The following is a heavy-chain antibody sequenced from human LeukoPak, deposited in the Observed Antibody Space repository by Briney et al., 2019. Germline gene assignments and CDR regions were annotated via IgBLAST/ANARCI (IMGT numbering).Heavy chain of an antibody. CDR2: IYYSGST. V-gene: IGHV4-31*03. Sequence: PSQTLSLTCTVSGGSISSGGYYWSWIRQHPGKGLEWIGYIYYSGSTYYNPSLKSRVTISVDTSKNQFSLKLSSVTAADTAVYYCARSAPHCSGGSCPLFDYWGQGTLVTVSS. CDR1: GGSISSGGYY. CDR3: ARSAPHCSGGSCPLFDY. J-gene: IGHJ4*02. D-gene: IGHD2-15*01.